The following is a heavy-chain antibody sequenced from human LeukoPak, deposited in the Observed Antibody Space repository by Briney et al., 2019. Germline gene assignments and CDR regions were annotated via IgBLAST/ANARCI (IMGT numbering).Heavy chain of an antibody. CDR1: GFTFSSYS. D-gene: IGHD3-10*02. J-gene: IGHJ6*04. CDR2: ISSSSSTI. Sequence: GGSLRLSCAASGFTFSSYSMNWVRQAPGKGLVWVSYISSSSSTIYYADSVKGRFTISRDNAKNSLYLQMNSLRAEDTAVYYCAELGITMIGGVWGKGTTVTISS. V-gene: IGHV3-48*01. CDR3: AELGITMIGGV.